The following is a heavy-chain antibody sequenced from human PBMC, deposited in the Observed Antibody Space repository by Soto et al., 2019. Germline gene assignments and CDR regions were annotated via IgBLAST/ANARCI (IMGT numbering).Heavy chain of an antibody. V-gene: IGHV1-69*13. D-gene: IGHD2-15*01. CDR3: ARNGNIVVVVAATVMDYYYGMDV. Sequence: GASVKVSCKASGGTFSSYAISWVRQAPGQGLEWMGGIIPIFGTANYAQKFQGRVTITADESTSTAYMELSSLRSEDTAVYYCARNGNIVVVVAATVMDYYYGMDVWGQGTTVTVSS. CDR1: GGTFSSYA. CDR2: IIPIFGTA. J-gene: IGHJ6*02.